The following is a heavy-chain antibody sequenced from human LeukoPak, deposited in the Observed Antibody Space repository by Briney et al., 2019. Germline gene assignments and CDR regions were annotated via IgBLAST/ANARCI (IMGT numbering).Heavy chain of an antibody. CDR2: IRYDGSNK. CDR1: GFTFSSYG. CDR3: AKGLGILTGYYRDYYMDV. D-gene: IGHD3-9*01. Sequence: GGSLRLSCAASGFTFSSYGMHWVRQAPGRGLEWVAFIRYDGSNKYYADSVKGRLTISRDNAKNSLYLQMNSLRAEDTAVYYCAKGLGILTGYYRDYYMDVWGKGTTVTISS. V-gene: IGHV3-30*02. J-gene: IGHJ6*03.